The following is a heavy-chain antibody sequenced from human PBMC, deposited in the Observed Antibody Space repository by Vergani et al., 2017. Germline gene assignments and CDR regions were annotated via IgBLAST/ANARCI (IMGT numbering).Heavy chain of an antibody. CDR3: ARDLRLLYNRFDP. J-gene: IGHJ5*02. CDR2: TWYDGNNK. D-gene: IGHD1-14*01. Sequence: QVQLVESGGGVVQPVRSLRLSCAAPGFTFNQYGMHWVRQAPGKGRERVSVTWYDGNNKQYADSVKGRFTISRNNSRSTMFLQMNSLRDEDTGVYYSARDLRLLYNRFDPWGQGTLVTVSS. V-gene: IGHV3-33*01. CDR1: GFTFNQYG.